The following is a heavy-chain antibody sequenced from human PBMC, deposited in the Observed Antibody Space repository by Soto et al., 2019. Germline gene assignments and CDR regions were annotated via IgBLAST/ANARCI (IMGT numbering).Heavy chain of an antibody. CDR1: GDSFSSNSAA. Sequence: SQTLSLTCAISGDSFSSNSAALNWIRQSPSRGLEWLGRTYYRSKWYNDYAVSVKSRITINPDTSKNQFSLQLNSVTPEDTAVYYCARDHLGFFSEAQAFDIWGQGTMVTVSS. J-gene: IGHJ3*02. V-gene: IGHV6-1*01. CDR2: TYYRSKWYN. CDR3: ARDHLGFFSEAQAFDI. D-gene: IGHD3-10*01.